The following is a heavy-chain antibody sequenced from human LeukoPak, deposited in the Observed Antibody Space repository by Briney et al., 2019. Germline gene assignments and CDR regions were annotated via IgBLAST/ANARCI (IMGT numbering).Heavy chain of an antibody. CDR1: GFTFSRHW. V-gene: IGHV3-7*01. Sequence: GGSLRLSCAASGFTFSRHWMSWVRQAPGKGLEWVASINQDGSEKYYVDSVKGRFTISRDNANNSLYLQMNSLRAEDTAVYYCAREGYWGQGTLVTVSS. J-gene: IGHJ4*02. CDR2: INQDGSEK. CDR3: AREGY.